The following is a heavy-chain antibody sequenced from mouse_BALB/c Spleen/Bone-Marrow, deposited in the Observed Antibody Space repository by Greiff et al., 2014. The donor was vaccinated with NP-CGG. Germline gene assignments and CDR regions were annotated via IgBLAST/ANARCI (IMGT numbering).Heavy chain of an antibody. CDR2: IDPANGNT. V-gene: IGHV14-3*02. J-gene: IGHJ4*01. CDR3: ATLTTVVDAMDY. Sequence: SGAELVKPGASVKLSCTASGFNIKDTYMHWVKQRPEQGLEWIGRIDPANGNTKYDPKFQGKATITADTFSNTAYLQLSSLTSEDTAVYYCATLTTVVDAMDYWGQGTSVTVSS. CDR1: GFNIKDTY. D-gene: IGHD1-1*01.